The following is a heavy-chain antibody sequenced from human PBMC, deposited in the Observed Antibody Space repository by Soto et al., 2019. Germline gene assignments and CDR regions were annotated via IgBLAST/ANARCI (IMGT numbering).Heavy chain of an antibody. Sequence: GSLRLSCAASGFSFSNAWMNWVRQAPGKGLEWVGRIKSKTDGGTTDYAAPVKGRFTISRDDSKNTLYLQMNSLKTEDTAVYYCTTDTGSSWYYGMDVWGQGTTVTVSS. V-gene: IGHV3-15*07. J-gene: IGHJ6*02. CDR2: IKSKTDGGTT. D-gene: IGHD6-13*01. CDR1: GFSFSNAW. CDR3: TTDTGSSWYYGMDV.